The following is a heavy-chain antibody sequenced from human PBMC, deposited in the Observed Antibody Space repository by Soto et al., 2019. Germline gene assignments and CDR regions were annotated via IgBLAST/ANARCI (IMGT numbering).Heavy chain of an antibody. CDR2: IRESGGST. J-gene: IGHJ4*02. Sequence: GGSLRLSCAASGFSFSDYAMSWVRQAPGKGLEWVSVIRESGGSTHYADSVRGRFTVSRDNSKNSLSLRMNSLRDEDTAVYFCAKRSPYSSGWYSPIFDYWGQGALVTVSS. CDR1: GFSFSDYA. D-gene: IGHD6-13*01. V-gene: IGHV3-23*01. CDR3: AKRSPYSSGWYSPIFDY.